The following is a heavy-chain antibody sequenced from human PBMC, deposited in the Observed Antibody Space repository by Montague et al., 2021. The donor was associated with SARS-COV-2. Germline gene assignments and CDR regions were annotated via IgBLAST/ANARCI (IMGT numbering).Heavy chain of an antibody. J-gene: IGHJ6*02. V-gene: IGHV4-39*07. Sequence: SETLSLTCTVSGGSISSSSYYWGWIRQPPGKGLEWIGSIYYSGSTYYNPSLKSRVTMSVDTSKNPFSLKLSSVTAADTAVYYCARGLSRYSSGKTPFLHSGMDVWGQGTTVTVSS. CDR1: GGSISSSSYY. D-gene: IGHD6-19*01. CDR3: ARGLSRYSSGKTPFLHSGMDV. CDR2: IYYSGST.